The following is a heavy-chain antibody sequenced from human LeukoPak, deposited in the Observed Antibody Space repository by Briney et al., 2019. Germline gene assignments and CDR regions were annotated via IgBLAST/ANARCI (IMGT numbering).Heavy chain of an antibody. Sequence: SVKVSCKASGYTFTSYGINWVRQAPGQGPEWMGVISPSGGSTTYAQKFQGRVTITADKSTSTAYMELSSLRSEDTAVYYCATGYNWNDQDYWGQGTLVTVSS. CDR2: ISPSGGST. D-gene: IGHD1-1*01. CDR1: GYTFTSYG. J-gene: IGHJ4*02. CDR3: ATGYNWNDQDY. V-gene: IGHV1-69*06.